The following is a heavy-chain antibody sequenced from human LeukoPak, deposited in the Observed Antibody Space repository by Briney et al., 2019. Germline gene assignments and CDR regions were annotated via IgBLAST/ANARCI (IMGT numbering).Heavy chain of an antibody. V-gene: IGHV1-2*02. J-gene: IGHJ5*01. CDR2: INPNSGGT. D-gene: IGHD6-19*01. Sequence: ASVKVSCKASGYTFTGYYMHWVRQAPGQGLEWMGWINPNSGGTNYAQKFQGRVTMTRDTSISTAYMERRRLRSDDTAVYYCASSIAVAGTAFDSWGQGTLVTVSS. CDR1: GYTFTGYY. CDR3: ASSIAVAGTAFDS.